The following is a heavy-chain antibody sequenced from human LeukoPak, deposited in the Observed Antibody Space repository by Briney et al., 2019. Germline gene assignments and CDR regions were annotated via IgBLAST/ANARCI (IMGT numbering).Heavy chain of an antibody. CDR3: AKRTGVTELHFDH. D-gene: IGHD1-7*01. V-gene: IGHV3-30*02. CDR2: IRYDGSNK. Sequence: AGGSLRLSCAASGFTFSSYGMHWVRQAPGKGLEWVAFIRYDGSNKYYADSVRGRFTISRDNSQNTLYQQMNSLRAEDTAVYYCAKRTGVTELHFDHWGQGTLVTVSS. CDR1: GFTFSSYG. J-gene: IGHJ4*02.